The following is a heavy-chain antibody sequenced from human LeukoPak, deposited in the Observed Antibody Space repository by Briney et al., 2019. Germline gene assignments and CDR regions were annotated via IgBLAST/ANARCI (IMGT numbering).Heavy chain of an antibody. D-gene: IGHD1-7*01. CDR2: IRYDGSNK. V-gene: IGHV3-30*02. Sequence: GGSLRLSCAASGFTFSSYGMHWVRQAPGKGLEWVAFIRYDGSNKYYADSVKGRFTISRDNSKNTLFLQINSLRAEDTAVYYCAKVRVVFNWNYAYYFDSWGQGTLVTVSS. J-gene: IGHJ4*02. CDR3: AKVRVVFNWNYAYYFDS. CDR1: GFTFSSYG.